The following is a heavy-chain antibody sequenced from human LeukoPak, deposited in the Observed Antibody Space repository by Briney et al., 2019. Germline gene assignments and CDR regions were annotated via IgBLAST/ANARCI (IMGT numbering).Heavy chain of an antibody. CDR2: THYSGST. J-gene: IGHJ5*02. Sequence: SETQSLICTVSGGSIGTYYWMWIRQPPGKGLEWIGCTHYSGSTNYNPSLKSRVTMSVDTSKNLFSLKLSSVTAADSAVYYCARGDMMLRGVIDEIDPWGQGTLVTVSS. CDR3: ARGDMMLRGVIDEIDP. D-gene: IGHD3-10*01. V-gene: IGHV4-59*01. CDR1: GGSIGTYY.